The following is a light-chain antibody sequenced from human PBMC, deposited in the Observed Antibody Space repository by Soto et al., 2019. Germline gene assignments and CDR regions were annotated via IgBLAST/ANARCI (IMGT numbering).Light chain of an antibody. CDR3: SSYTISSTL. CDR2: DVN. J-gene: IGLJ3*02. CDR1: SSDVGGHNS. Sequence: QSVLTQPASVSGSPGQSITISCTGTSSDVGGHNSVSWYQQHPGKAPQLMIYDVNNRPSGVSNRFSGSKSGNTASLTISGLQAEDEADYYCSSYTISSTLFGGGTKLTVL. V-gene: IGLV2-14*01.